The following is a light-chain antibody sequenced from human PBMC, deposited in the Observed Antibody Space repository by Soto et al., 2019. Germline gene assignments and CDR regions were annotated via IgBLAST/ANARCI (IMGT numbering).Light chain of an antibody. CDR3: SSYTSSSTLV. Sequence: QPVLTQPASVSGSPGQSITISCTGTSSDVGAYKYVSWYQQHPGKAPKLMIYEVSNRPSGVSNRFSGSKSGNTASLTISGLQPEDEANYYCSSYTSSSTLVFGGGTKLTVL. CDR2: EVS. CDR1: SSDVGAYKY. J-gene: IGLJ3*02. V-gene: IGLV2-14*01.